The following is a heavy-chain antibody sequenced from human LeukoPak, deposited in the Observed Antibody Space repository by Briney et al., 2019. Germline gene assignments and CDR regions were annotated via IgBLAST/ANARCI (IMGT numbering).Heavy chain of an antibody. CDR1: GYTFTGYY. CDR2: INPNSGGT. V-gene: IGHV1-2*02. Sequence: ASVKVSCKASGYTFTGYYMHWVRQAPGQGLEWMGWINPNSGGTNYAQKFQGRVTMTRDTSISTAYMELSRLRSEDTAVYYCARGRVWGSYRPFGYWGQGTLVTVSS. CDR3: ARGRVWGSYRPFGY. J-gene: IGHJ4*02. D-gene: IGHD3-16*02.